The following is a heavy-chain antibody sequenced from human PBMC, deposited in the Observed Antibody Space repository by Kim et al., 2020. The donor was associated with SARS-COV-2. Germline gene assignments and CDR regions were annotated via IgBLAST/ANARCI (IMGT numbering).Heavy chain of an antibody. CDR1: GYTFTSYY. CDR2: INPSGGST. Sequence: ASVKVSCKASGYTFTSYYMHWVRQAPGQGLEWMGIINPSGGSTSYAQKFQGRVTMTRDTSTSTVYMELSSLRSEDTAVYYCARGKTFLGYCSGGSCYSLWFDPWGQGTLVTVSS. D-gene: IGHD2-15*01. CDR3: ARGKTFLGYCSGGSCYSLWFDP. V-gene: IGHV1-46*01. J-gene: IGHJ5*02.